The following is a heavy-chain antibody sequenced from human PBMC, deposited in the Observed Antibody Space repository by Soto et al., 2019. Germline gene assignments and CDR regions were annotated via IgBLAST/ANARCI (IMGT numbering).Heavy chain of an antibody. V-gene: IGHV3-48*03. CDR1: GFTFSTYE. Sequence: GGSLRLSCAASGFTFSTYEFNWVRQAPGRGLEWISYISVSGNIIKYADSVKGRFTISRDNAENSLHLHMSSLRADDTAVYFCVRDTMRASAATSLDHWGQGTQVTVSS. CDR2: ISVSGNII. D-gene: IGHD6-13*01. J-gene: IGHJ4*02. CDR3: VRDTMRASAATSLDH.